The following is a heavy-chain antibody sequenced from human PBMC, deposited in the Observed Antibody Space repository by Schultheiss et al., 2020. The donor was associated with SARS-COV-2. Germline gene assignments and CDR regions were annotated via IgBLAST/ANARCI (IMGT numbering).Heavy chain of an antibody. CDR3: ARVGGWQLDY. CDR2: ISGSGGST. D-gene: IGHD2-15*01. V-gene: IGHV3-23*01. J-gene: IGHJ4*02. Sequence: GGSLRLSCAASGFTFSSYAMSWVRQAPGKGLEWVSAISGSGGSTYYADSVKGRFTISRDNAKNSLCLQMNSLIAEDTAVYYCARVGGWQLDYWGQGTLVTVSS. CDR1: GFTFSSYA.